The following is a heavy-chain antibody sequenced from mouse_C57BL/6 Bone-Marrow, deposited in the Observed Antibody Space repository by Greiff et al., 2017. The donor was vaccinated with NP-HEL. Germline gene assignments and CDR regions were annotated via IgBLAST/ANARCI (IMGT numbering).Heavy chain of an antibody. J-gene: IGHJ2*01. D-gene: IGHD2-4*01. CDR2: ISSGSSTI. V-gene: IGHV5-17*01. CDR3: ARAPMITYFDD. CDR1: GFTFSDYG. Sequence: EVHLVESGGGLVKPGGSLKLSCAASGFTFSDYGMHWVRQAPEKGLEWVAYISSGSSTIYYADTVKGRFTISRDNAKNTLFLQMTSLRSEDTAMYYCARAPMITYFDDWGQGTTLTVSS.